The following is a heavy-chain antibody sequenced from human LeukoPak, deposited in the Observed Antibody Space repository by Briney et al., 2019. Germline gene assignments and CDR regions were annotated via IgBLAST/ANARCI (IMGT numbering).Heavy chain of an antibody. J-gene: IGHJ6*02. CDR2: IVNSGTTT. CDR3: ARDRGFVNILTGYYLDV. CDR1: GFSIRDYY. D-gene: IGHD3-9*01. Sequence: GGSLRLSCAVSGFSIRDYYMSWIRQAPGKGLEWISYIVNSGTTTHYAESVKGRFTISRDNAKNSLYLHMNSLSDEDTAVYYCARDRGFVNILTGYYLDVWGRGTTVTVSS. V-gene: IGHV3-11*01.